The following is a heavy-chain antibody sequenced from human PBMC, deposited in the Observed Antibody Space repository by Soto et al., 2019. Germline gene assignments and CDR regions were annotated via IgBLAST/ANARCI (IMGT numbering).Heavy chain of an antibody. D-gene: IGHD2-15*01. CDR1: GGTFSSYA. Sequence: ASVKVSCKASGGTFSSYAISWVRQAPGQGLEWVGWVSVPSGDTSSAQNFQGRVTVTTDTSTSTAYLEVGSLRSDDTAVYYCARTCRSGGSCYLEYWGEGTLVTVSS. CDR3: ARTCRSGGSCYLEY. CDR2: VSVPSGDT. J-gene: IGHJ4*02. V-gene: IGHV1-18*01.